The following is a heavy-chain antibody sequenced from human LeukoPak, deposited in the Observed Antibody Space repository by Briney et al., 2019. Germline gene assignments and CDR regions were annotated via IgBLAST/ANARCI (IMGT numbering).Heavy chain of an antibody. CDR1: GGSISSHY. D-gene: IGHD3-3*01. V-gene: IGHV4-59*11. CDR3: ARVAENPDLFFDY. CDR2: TYNSGNT. Sequence: PSETLSLTCTVSGGSISSHYWSWIRQPPGQGLEWLGYTYNSGNTNYNPSLNSRVTISVDTSKNQLSLKLSSVTAADTAVYYCARVAENPDLFFDYWGQGALVTVSS. J-gene: IGHJ4*02.